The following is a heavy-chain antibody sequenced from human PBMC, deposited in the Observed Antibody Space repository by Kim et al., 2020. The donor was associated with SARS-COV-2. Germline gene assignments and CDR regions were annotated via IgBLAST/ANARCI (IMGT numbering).Heavy chain of an antibody. V-gene: IGHV3-64D*09. Sequence: DSGTGRCTISRDNSKNTLYLQMSSLRAEDTAVYYCVKAPMIVHRGVFFDYWGQGTLVTVSS. CDR3: VKAPMIVHRGVFFDY. D-gene: IGHD3-22*01. J-gene: IGHJ4*02.